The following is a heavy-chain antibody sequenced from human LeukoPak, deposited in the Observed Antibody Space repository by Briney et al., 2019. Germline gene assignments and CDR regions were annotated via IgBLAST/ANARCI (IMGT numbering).Heavy chain of an antibody. CDR3: AKAGDGSYYDSRGYYFDF. V-gene: IGHV3-21*04. CDR2: ISSSSSYI. Sequence: GGSLRLSCAASGFTFSSYSMNWVRQAPGKGLEWVSSISSSSSYIYYADSVKGRFTISRDNSKNTMFLQMNSLRAVDTAVYFCAKAGDGSYYDSRGYYFDFWGQGTLVTVSS. CDR1: GFTFSSYS. J-gene: IGHJ4*02. D-gene: IGHD3-22*01.